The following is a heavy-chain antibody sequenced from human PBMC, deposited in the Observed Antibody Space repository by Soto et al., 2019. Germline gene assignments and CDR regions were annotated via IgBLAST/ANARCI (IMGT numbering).Heavy chain of an antibody. V-gene: IGHV4-59*01. Sequence: SETLSLTCTVSGGSISSYYWSWIRQPPGKGLEWIGYIYYSGSTNYNPSLKSRVTISVDTSKNQFSLKLISVTAADTVVYYFARDQQYGSGSYYFDYWGQGTLVTVSS. CDR1: GGSISSYY. D-gene: IGHD3-10*01. CDR2: IYYSGST. CDR3: ARDQQYGSGSYYFDY. J-gene: IGHJ4*02.